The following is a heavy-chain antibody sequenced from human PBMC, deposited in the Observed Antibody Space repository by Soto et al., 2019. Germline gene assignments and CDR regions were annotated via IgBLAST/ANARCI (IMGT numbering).Heavy chain of an antibody. J-gene: IGHJ6*02. CDR2: INSDGSST. CDR1: GFTFSSYW. CDR3: AREGDDPSDTMVRGVIIKPRYYYYRLDV. D-gene: IGHD3-10*01. Sequence: PGGSLRLSCAASGFTFSSYWMHWVRQAPGKGLVWVSRINSDGSSTSYADSVKGRFTISRDNAKNTLYLQMNSLRAEDTAVYYCAREGDDPSDTMVRGVIIKPRYYYYRLDVWGQGTTVTVSS. V-gene: IGHV3-74*01.